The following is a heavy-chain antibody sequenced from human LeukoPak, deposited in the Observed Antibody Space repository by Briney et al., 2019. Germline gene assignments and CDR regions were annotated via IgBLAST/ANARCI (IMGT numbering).Heavy chain of an antibody. J-gene: IGHJ4*02. D-gene: IGHD3-22*01. Sequence: GGSLRLSCAASGFTFSSYSMNWVRQAPGKGLEWVSSISSSSSYICYADSVKGRFTISRDNAKNSLYLQMNSLRAEDTAVYYCARDSSRYYYDSSGYHDYWGQGTLVTVSS. CDR1: GFTFSSYS. CDR3: ARDSSRYYYDSSGYHDY. V-gene: IGHV3-21*01. CDR2: ISSSSSYI.